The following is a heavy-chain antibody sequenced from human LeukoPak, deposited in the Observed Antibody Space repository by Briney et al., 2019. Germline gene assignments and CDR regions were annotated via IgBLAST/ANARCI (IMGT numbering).Heavy chain of an antibody. CDR3: AGTRLYMDV. CDR2: INHSGST. CDR1: GGSFSGYY. J-gene: IGHJ6*03. Sequence: PSETLSLTCAVYGGSFSGYYWSWIRQPPGKGLEWIGEINHSGSTNYNPSLKSRVTISVDTSKNQFSLKLSSATAADTAVYYCAGTRLYMDVWGKGTTVTVSS. V-gene: IGHV4-34*01. D-gene: IGHD1-1*01.